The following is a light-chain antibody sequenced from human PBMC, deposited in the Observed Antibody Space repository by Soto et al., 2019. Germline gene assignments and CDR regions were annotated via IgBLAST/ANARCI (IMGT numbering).Light chain of an antibody. V-gene: IGKV3-15*01. CDR3: QQRSST. CDR2: GAS. J-gene: IGKJ5*01. Sequence: VMTQAPATLSVSPWERPTLSCSASQTINNNVAWYQLKDGQVPSLLIYGASTRATDVPARFSGSGSGTEFTLTISRLPSEDFAEYHCQQRSSTFGQGTRLEIK. CDR1: QTINNN.